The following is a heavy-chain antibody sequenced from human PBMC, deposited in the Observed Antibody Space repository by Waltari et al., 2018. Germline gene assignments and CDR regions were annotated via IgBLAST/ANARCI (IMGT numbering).Heavy chain of an antibody. CDR3: AKGGYDFIWGSYRPYYYYYMDV. D-gene: IGHD3-16*02. CDR1: GFTFSSYA. J-gene: IGHJ6*03. Sequence: EVQLLESGGGLVQPGGSLRLSCAASGFTFSSYAMSWVRQAPGKGLEWVSAISGSGGSTSYAYSVMGRFTISRDNSKTTLYLQMNSLRSEDTAVYYCAKGGYDFIWGSYRPYYYYYMDVWGKGTTVTVSS. V-gene: IGHV3-23*01. CDR2: ISGSGGST.